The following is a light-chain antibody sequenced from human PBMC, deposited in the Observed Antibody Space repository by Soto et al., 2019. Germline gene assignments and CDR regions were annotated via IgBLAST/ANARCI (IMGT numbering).Light chain of an antibody. J-gene: IGLJ1*01. V-gene: IGLV3-1*01. CDR2: QDT. Sequence: SYELTQPPSVSVSPGQTARITCSGDKLGDKYASWYQQKPGQSPVLVIYQDTKRPSGIPERFSCSISGNTASLTIRGTQAMDEADYCCQAWDRGPSYVFGPGTNVTVL. CDR1: KLGDKY. CDR3: QAWDRGPSYV.